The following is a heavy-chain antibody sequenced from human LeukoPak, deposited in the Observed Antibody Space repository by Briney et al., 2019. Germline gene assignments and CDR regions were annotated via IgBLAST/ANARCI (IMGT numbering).Heavy chain of an antibody. CDR2: IIDSGRST. CDR1: GFTFSNYA. J-gene: IGHJ4*02. Sequence: GGSLRLSCAFSGFTFSNYAMSWVRQAPGKGLEWISGIIDSGRSTYYADTVRGRFTISRDKSKNTLYLQMNSVRAEDTVLYYCAKDGGGNCYDPIDYWGQGILVTVPS. V-gene: IGHV3-23*01. D-gene: IGHD2-21*01. CDR3: AKDGGGNCYDPIDY.